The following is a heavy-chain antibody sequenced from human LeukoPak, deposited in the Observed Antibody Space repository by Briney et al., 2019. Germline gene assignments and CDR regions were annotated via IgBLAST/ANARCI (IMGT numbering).Heavy chain of an antibody. CDR3: ARVVGATRRPVAFDY. D-gene: IGHD1-26*01. CDR1: GYTFTSYA. Sequence: SVKVSCKASGYTFTSYAISWVRQAPGQGLEWMGGIIPIFGTANYAQKFQGRVTITADESTSTAYMELSSLRSEDTAVYYCARVVGATRRPVAFDYWGQGTLVTVSS. J-gene: IGHJ4*02. CDR2: IIPIFGTA. V-gene: IGHV1-69*13.